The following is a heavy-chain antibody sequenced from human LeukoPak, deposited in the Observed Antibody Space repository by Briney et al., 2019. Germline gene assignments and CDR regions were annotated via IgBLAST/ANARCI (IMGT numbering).Heavy chain of an antibody. D-gene: IGHD5-18*01. J-gene: IGHJ4*02. V-gene: IGHV1-2*02. Sequence: ASVKVSCKASAYTFTDYYMHWVRQASGQGLEWMGRINPNSGGTNYAQKFQGRVTMTRDTSISTAYMELTRLRSDDTAVYYCANSGSTSRYGYVDYWGQGTLVTVSS. CDR2: INPNSGGT. CDR3: ANSGSTSRYGYVDY. CDR1: AYTFTDYY.